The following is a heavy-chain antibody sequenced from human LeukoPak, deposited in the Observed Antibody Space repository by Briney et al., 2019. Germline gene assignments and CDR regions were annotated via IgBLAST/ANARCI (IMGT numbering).Heavy chain of an antibody. V-gene: IGHV1-69*13. CDR1: GGTFSSYA. J-gene: IGHJ4*02. CDR3: GGDSAAAGSSFDY. D-gene: IGHD6-13*01. Sequence: AVKVSCKASGGTFSSYAFTWVRQPPGQGLGWMGGIIPISGTAKYAQKFEGRVTITADESASTAYMELSRLRSEETAVYYCGGDSAAAGSSFDYWGQGTLVTVSS. CDR2: IIPISGTA.